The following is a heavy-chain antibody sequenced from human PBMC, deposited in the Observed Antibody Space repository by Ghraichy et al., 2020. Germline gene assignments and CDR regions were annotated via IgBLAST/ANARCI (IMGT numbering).Heavy chain of an antibody. CDR3: ARKGRSCIGGICRDGFDP. J-gene: IGHJ5*02. D-gene: IGHD2-15*01. V-gene: IGHV3-23*01. Sequence: GGSLRLSCVGSGFSFDNYAMTWVRQAPGKGLEWVSVISGSGDDTNYADLVKGRFTISRDNSKNTMYLQMNSLRVEDTAVYYCARKGRSCIGGICRDGFDPWGQRTLVTVSS. CDR2: ISGSGDDT. CDR1: GFSFDNYA.